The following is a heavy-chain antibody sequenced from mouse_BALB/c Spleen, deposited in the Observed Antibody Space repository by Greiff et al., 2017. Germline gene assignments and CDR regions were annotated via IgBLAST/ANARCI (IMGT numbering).Heavy chain of an antibody. Sequence: VQRVESGAELVKPGASVKLSCTASGFNIKDTYMHWVKQRPEQGLEWIGRIDPANGNTKYDPKFQGKATITADTSSNTAYLQLSSLTSEDTAVYYCAFLVRGYAMDYWGQGTSVTVSS. D-gene: IGHD2-14*01. V-gene: IGHV14-3*02. CDR3: AFLVRGYAMDY. J-gene: IGHJ4*01. CDR1: GFNIKDTY. CDR2: IDPANGNT.